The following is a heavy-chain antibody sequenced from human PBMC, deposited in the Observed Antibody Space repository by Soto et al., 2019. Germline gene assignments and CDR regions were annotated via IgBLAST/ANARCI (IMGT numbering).Heavy chain of an antibody. V-gene: IGHV3-30-3*01. J-gene: IGHJ5*02. CDR3: ARDGVLCGSTSCYNWFDP. CDR2: ISYDGSNK. D-gene: IGHD2-2*01. CDR1: GFTFSSYA. Sequence: PGGSLRLSCAASGFTFSSYAMHWVRQAPGKGLEWVAVISYDGSNKYYADSVKGRFTISRDNSKNTLYLQMNSLRAEDTAVYYCARDGVLCGSTSCYNWFDPWGQGTLVTVSS.